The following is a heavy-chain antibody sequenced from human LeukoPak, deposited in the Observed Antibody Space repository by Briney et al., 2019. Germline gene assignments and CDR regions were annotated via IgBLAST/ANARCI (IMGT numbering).Heavy chain of an antibody. Sequence: SETLSLTCTVSDGSISSYYWSWIRKPPGKGLDGIGYIYSSGSANYNPSLKSRVTISVDTSKNQFSLKLTSVTAADTAVYYCAREKMTTITTFDYWGQGTLVTVSS. CDR3: AREKMTTITTFDY. V-gene: IGHV4-59*12. CDR1: DGSISSYY. CDR2: IYSSGSA. D-gene: IGHD4-11*01. J-gene: IGHJ4*02.